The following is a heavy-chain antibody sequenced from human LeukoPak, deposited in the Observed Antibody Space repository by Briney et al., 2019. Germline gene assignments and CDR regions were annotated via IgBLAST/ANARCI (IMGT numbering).Heavy chain of an antibody. CDR2: IYPGDSDT. J-gene: IGHJ4*02. D-gene: IGHD4-17*01. V-gene: IGHV5-51*01. CDR3: ARRSYGDYYFDY. Sequence: GESLKISCKGSGYIFSNYWIVWVRQMPGKGVEWMGIIYPGDSDTRYSPSFQGQVTISADKSITTAYLQWSGLKASDTAMFYCARRSYGDYYFDYWGQGTLVTVSS. CDR1: GYIFSNYW.